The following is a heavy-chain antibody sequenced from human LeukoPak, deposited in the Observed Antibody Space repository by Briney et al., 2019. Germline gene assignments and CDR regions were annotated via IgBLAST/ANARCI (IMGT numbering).Heavy chain of an antibody. Sequence: ASVKVSCKASGYTFTSYDINWVRQATGQGLEWMGWMNPNSGNTGYAQKFQGRVTITRNTSISTAYMELSSLRSEDTAVYYCARANLNYCSSTSCYTEDYWGXGTLVTVSS. CDR2: MNPNSGNT. D-gene: IGHD2-2*02. V-gene: IGHV1-8*03. CDR1: GYTFTSYD. CDR3: ARANLNYCSSTSCYTEDY. J-gene: IGHJ4*01.